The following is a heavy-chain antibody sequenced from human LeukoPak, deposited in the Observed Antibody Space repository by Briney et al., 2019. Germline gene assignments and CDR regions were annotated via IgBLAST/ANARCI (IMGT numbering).Heavy chain of an antibody. Sequence: PGGSLRLSCAASGFTFSNYDMIWVRQAPGRGLEWVSGLRESGGGTYYTDSVKGRFTVSRDNSKNTLFLQMNSLRAEDTAVYYCARSSGWWSLDYWGQGTLVTVSS. CDR2: LRESGGGT. J-gene: IGHJ4*02. D-gene: IGHD6-19*01. CDR3: ARSSGWWSLDY. V-gene: IGHV3-23*01. CDR1: GFTFSNYD.